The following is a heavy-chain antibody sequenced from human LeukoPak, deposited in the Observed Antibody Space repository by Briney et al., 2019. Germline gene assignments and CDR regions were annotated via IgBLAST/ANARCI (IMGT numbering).Heavy chain of an antibody. Sequence: PGGSLRLSCAASGFTFSSYEMNWVRQAPGKGLEWVSYISSSSSTIYYADSVKGRFTISRDNAKNSLYLQMNSLRAEDTAVYYCARDLNWETYWGQGTLVSVSS. CDR2: ISSSSSTI. J-gene: IGHJ4*02. D-gene: IGHD7-27*01. CDR3: ARDLNWETY. CDR1: GFTFSSYE. V-gene: IGHV3-48*01.